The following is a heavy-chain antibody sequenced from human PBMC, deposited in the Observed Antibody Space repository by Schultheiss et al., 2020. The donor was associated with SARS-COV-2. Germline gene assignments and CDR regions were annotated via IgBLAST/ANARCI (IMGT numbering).Heavy chain of an antibody. J-gene: IGHJ6*02. CDR2: MNPNSGGT. V-gene: IGHV1-2*02. Sequence: ASVKVSCKASGYTFTGYYMHWVRQAPGQGLEWMGWMNPNSGGTNYAQKFQGRVTMTRDTSISTAYMELSRLRSDDTAVYYCARGDHNGFYGMDVWGQGTTVTVSS. CDR1: GYTFTGYY. D-gene: IGHD1-1*01. CDR3: ARGDHNGFYGMDV.